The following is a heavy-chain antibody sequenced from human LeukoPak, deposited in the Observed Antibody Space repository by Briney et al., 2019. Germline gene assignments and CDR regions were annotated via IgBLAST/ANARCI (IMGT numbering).Heavy chain of an antibody. CDR1: GYSISSGYY. Sequence: SETLSLTCAVSGYSISSGYYWGWIRQPPGKGLEWIGSIYHSGSTYYNPSLKSRVTISVDTSKKQFSLKLSSVTAADTAVYYCASGYSGYEGAFLNYWGQGTLVTVSS. J-gene: IGHJ4*02. D-gene: IGHD5-12*01. CDR3: ASGYSGYEGAFLNY. V-gene: IGHV4-38-2*01. CDR2: IYHSGST.